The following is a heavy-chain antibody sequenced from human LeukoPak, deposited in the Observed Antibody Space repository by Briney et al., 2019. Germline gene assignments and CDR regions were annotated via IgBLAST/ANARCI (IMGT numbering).Heavy chain of an antibody. CDR3: ARGSHSSGYGLWFDP. CDR1: GGTFSSYA. D-gene: IGHD3-22*01. CDR2: IIPIFGTA. Sequence: SVKVSCKASGGTFSSYAISWVRQAPRQGLEWMGGIIPIFGTANYAQKFQGRVTITTDESTSTAHMELSSLRSEDTAVYYCARGSHSSGYGLWFDPWGQGTLVTVSS. V-gene: IGHV1-69*05. J-gene: IGHJ5*02.